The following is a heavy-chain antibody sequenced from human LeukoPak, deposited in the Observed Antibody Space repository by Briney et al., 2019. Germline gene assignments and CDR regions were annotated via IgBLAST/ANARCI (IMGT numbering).Heavy chain of an antibody. V-gene: IGHV1-2*02. CDR2: INPNSGGT. D-gene: IGHD5-12*01. J-gene: IGHJ6*02. CDR3: ARDDSGYDYFYGMDV. Sequence: ASVKVSCKASGYTFTGYYMHWVRQAPGQGREWMGWINPNSGGTNYAQKFQGRVTMTRDTSISTAYMELSRLRSDDTAVYYCARDDSGYDYFYGMDVWGQGTTVTVSS. CDR1: GYTFTGYY.